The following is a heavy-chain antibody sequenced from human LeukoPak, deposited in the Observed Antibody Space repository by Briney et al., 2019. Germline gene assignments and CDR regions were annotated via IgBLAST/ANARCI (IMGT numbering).Heavy chain of an antibody. CDR3: ARAYYDILTGRETDAFDI. V-gene: IGHV3-33*08. J-gene: IGHJ3*02. CDR2: IWYDGSNK. CDR1: GFTFSSYA. Sequence: GRSLRLSCAASGFTFSSYAMHWVRQAPGKGLEWVAVIWYDGSNKYYADSVKGRFTISRDNSKNTLYLQMNSLRAEDTAVYYCARAYYDILTGRETDAFDIWGQGTMVTVSS. D-gene: IGHD3-9*01.